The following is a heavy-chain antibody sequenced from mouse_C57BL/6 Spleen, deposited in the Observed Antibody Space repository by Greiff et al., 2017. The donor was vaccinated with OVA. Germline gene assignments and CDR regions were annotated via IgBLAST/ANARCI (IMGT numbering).Heavy chain of an antibody. CDR1: GYTFTDYE. V-gene: IGHV1-15*01. CDR3: TREGGGLAWFAY. Sequence: VQLQQSGAELVRPGASVTLSCKASGYTFTDYEMHWVKQTPVHGLEWIGAIDPETGGTAYNQKFKGKAILTADKSSSTAYMELRSLTSEDSAVYYCTREGGGLAWFAYWGQGTLVTVSA. J-gene: IGHJ3*01. D-gene: IGHD3-3*01. CDR2: IDPETGGT.